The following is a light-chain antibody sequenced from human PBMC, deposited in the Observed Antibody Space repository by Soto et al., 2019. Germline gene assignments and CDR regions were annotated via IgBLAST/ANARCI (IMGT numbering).Light chain of an antibody. CDR3: QQSHSIPWT. V-gene: IGKV1-39*01. CDR1: QSISSN. J-gene: IGKJ1*01. CDR2: AAS. Sequence: ESEMTQSPASLSASVGHRVRITSRASQSISSNLNWYQQKPGKAPKLLIYAASNLQSGVPSTFSGSGSGTDFTLTISSLQPEDFATYYCQQSHSIPWTFGHGAKVDIK.